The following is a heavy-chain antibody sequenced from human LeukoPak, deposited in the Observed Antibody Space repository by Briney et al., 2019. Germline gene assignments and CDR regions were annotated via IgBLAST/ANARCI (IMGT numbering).Heavy chain of an antibody. J-gene: IGHJ4*02. D-gene: IGHD5-24*01. V-gene: IGHV1-46*01. Sequence: ASVKVSCKASGGTFSSYAISWVRQAPGQGLEWMGIINPSGGSTSYAQKFQGRVTMTRDTSTSTVYMELSSLRSEDTAVYYCARDGMATIPFDYWGQGTLVTVSS. CDR1: GGTFSSYA. CDR3: ARDGMATIPFDY. CDR2: INPSGGST.